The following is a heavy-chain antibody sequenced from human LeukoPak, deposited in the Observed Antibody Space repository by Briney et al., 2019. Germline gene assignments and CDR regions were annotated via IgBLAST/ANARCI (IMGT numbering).Heavy chain of an antibody. V-gene: IGHV4-39*01. CDR2: IYYSGST. Sequence: SETLSLTCTVSGGSISSSSYYWGWIRQPPGKGLEGIRSIYYSGSTYYNPSLKSRVTISVDTSKNQFSLKLSSVTAADTAVYYCARRRSRITMVRGVIPDRIDYWGQGTLVTVSS. CDR1: GGSISSSSYY. D-gene: IGHD3-10*01. CDR3: ARRRSRITMVRGVIPDRIDY. J-gene: IGHJ4*02.